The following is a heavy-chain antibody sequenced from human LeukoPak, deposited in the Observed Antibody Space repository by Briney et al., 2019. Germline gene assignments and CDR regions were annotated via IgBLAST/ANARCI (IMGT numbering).Heavy chain of an antibody. J-gene: IGHJ6*04. Sequence: GGSLRLSCVASGFTFSDFHMSWIRQAPGKGLEWVSYISGGSTYLDYADSVKGRFTLSRDNARNSLYLLMNSLRAEDTAVYYCARDTGRSRYYYGMDVWGKGTTVTVSP. CDR2: ISGGSTYL. CDR1: GFTFSDFH. D-gene: IGHD2-8*02. V-gene: IGHV3-11*06. CDR3: ARDTGRSRYYYGMDV.